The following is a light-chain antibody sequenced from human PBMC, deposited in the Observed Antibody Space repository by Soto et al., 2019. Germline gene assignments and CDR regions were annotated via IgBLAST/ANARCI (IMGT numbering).Light chain of an antibody. CDR2: EVS. CDR1: SSDVGTYHY. V-gene: IGLV2-14*01. Sequence: QSALTQPASVSGSPGQSITISCTGTSSDVGTYHYVSWYQLHPGKAPKLMIYEVSKRPSGISARFSGSKSGNTASLTISGLQAEDEADYYCSSYTGTTTHVIFGGGTQLTVL. J-gene: IGLJ2*01. CDR3: SSYTGTTTHVI.